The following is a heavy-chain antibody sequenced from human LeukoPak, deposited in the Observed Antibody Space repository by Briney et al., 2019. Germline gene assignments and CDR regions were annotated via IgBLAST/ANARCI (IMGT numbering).Heavy chain of an antibody. J-gene: IGHJ6*02. CDR2: ISSSGSTI. D-gene: IGHD3-10*01. Sequence: GGSLRLSCAASGFTFSDYYMSWLRQARGKGLEWVSYISSSGSTIYYADSVKGRFTISRDNAKNSLYLQMNSLRAEDTAVYYCARGLYYYGSGSLYGMDVWGQGTTVTVSS. CDR3: ARGLYYYGSGSLYGMDV. V-gene: IGHV3-11*01. CDR1: GFTFSDYY.